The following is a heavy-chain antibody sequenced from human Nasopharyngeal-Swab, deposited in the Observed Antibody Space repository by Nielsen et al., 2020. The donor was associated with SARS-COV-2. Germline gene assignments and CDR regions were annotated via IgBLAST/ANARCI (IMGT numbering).Heavy chain of an antibody. CDR3: SVGASGIAVFYFDY. CDR2: MYSGGST. V-gene: IGHV3-53*01. Sequence: GSSLRLSCAASGFTVSINYMSWVRQAPGKGLEWVSVMYSGGSTYYADSVKGRLSISRDNSNNTLYLQMNNLRAEDTALYYCSVGASGIAVFYFDYWGQGTLVTVSS. J-gene: IGHJ4*02. D-gene: IGHD6-19*01. CDR1: GFTVSINY.